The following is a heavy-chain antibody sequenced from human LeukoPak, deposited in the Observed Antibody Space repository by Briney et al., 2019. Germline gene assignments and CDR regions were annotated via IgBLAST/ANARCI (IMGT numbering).Heavy chain of an antibody. Sequence: SETLSLTCTVSGGSISSYYWSWIRQPPGKGLEWIGYIYYSGSTNYNPSLKSRVTISVDTSKNQFSLKLSSVTAADTAVYYCARDRGWLPFDYWGQGTLVTVSS. J-gene: IGHJ4*02. CDR1: GGSISSYY. V-gene: IGHV4-59*01. CDR3: ARDRGWLPFDY. CDR2: IYYSGST. D-gene: IGHD5-12*01.